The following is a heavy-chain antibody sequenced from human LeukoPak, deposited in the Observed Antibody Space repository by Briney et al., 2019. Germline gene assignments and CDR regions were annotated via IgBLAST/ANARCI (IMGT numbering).Heavy chain of an antibody. Sequence: SETLSLTCAVSGGSISSGGYSWSWIRQPPGKGLEWIGYIYHSGSTYYNPSLKSRVTISVDRSKNQFSLKLSSVTAADMAVYYCARAAAVAESWWFDPWGQGTLVTVSS. D-gene: IGHD6-19*01. CDR3: ARAAAVAESWWFDP. CDR1: GGSISSGGYS. CDR2: IYHSGST. V-gene: IGHV4-30-2*01. J-gene: IGHJ5*02.